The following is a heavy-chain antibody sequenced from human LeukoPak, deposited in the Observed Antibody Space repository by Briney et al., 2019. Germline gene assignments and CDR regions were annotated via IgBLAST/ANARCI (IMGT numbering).Heavy chain of an antibody. V-gene: IGHV3-66*01. CDR2: IYSGGST. D-gene: IGHD2-2*01. Sequence: GRSLRLSCAASGFTFSSYGMHWVRQAPGKGLEWVSVIYSGGSTYYADSVKGRFTISRDNSKNTLYLQMNSLRAEDSAVYYCARDGTTTFDYWGQGTLVTVSA. CDR3: ARDGTTTFDY. CDR1: GFTFSSYG. J-gene: IGHJ4*02.